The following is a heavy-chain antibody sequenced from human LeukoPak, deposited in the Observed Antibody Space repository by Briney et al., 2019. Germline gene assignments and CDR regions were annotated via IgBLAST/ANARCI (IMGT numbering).Heavy chain of an antibody. V-gene: IGHV4-4*07. J-gene: IGHJ4*02. D-gene: IGHD5-18*01. CDR3: ARSRGTTLVTRFDY. CDR1: GGSISNYY. Sequence: PSETLSLTCTVSGGSISNYYWSWIRQPAGKGLEWIWRINTSGSTDYNPSLKSRVSMSVDTSKNQFSLNLRSLTAADTAVYYCARSRGTTLVTRFDYWGQGTLVTVSS. CDR2: INTSGST.